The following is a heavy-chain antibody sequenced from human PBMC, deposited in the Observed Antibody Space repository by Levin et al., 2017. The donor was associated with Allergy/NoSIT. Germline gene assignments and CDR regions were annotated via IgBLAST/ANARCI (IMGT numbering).Heavy chain of an antibody. J-gene: IGHJ5*02. V-gene: IGHV3-7*01. CDR2: INQGGSDN. D-gene: IGHD3-10*01. CDR1: GFTFSNYW. Sequence: SCAASGFTFSNYWMTWVRQAPGKGLEWVANINQGGSDNYYVDSVKGRFTVSRDNAKNLLILQMNSLRAEDTAVYYCARAGKQGAGTPDRWGQGTPVTVSS. CDR3: ARAGKQGAGTPDR.